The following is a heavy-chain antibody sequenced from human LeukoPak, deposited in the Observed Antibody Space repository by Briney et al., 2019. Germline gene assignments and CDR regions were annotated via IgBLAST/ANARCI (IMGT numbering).Heavy chain of an antibody. V-gene: IGHV3-74*01. CDR1: GFPFANTW. D-gene: IGHD3-10*01. CDR3: AIGGTYGSGS. Sequence: GGSLRLSCAASGFPFANTWMHWVRPAPGKGLVWVSLINNDGSTTNYADSVKGRFTISRDNAKNTVYLQMNSLRAEDTAVYYCAIGGTYGSGSWGQGALVTVSS. CDR2: INNDGSTT. J-gene: IGHJ4*02.